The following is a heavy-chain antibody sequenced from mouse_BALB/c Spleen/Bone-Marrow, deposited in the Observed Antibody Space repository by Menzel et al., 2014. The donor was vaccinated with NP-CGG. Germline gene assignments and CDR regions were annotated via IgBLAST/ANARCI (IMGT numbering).Heavy chain of an antibody. J-gene: IGHJ2*01. D-gene: IGHD2-1*01. CDR1: GFSLTSYG. Sequence: QVQLQQSGPGLVAPSQSLSITCTVSGFSLTSYGVHWVRQPPGKGLEWLGIIWAGGSTNYNSALMSRLSISKDNSKSQVFLKMNSLQSDDTAKYYCAISHFGNYKYYFDFWGQGTTLTVSS. V-gene: IGHV2-9*02. CDR3: AISHFGNYKYYFDF. CDR2: IWAGGST.